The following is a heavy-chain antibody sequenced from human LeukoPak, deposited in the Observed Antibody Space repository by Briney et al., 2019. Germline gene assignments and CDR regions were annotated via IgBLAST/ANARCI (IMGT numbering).Heavy chain of an antibody. CDR1: GYTFTGHY. CDR3: ARVEYHYDSSGYYDY. Sequence: ASVKVSCKASGYTFTGHYMHWVRQAPGQGLEWVGGINPNSGGTNYAKKFQGRVTMTRDTSISTAYMELSSLRSDDTAVYYCARVEYHYDSSGYYDYWGQGTLVTVSS. CDR2: INPNSGGT. D-gene: IGHD3-22*01. V-gene: IGHV1-2*02. J-gene: IGHJ4*02.